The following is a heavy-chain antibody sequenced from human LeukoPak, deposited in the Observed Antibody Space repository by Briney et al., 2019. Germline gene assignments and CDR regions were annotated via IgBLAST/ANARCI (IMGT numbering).Heavy chain of an antibody. CDR1: GGSISNSIYY. CDR2: IFYSGST. Sequence: SETLSLTCTVSGGSISNSIYYWRWIRQPPGKGLECIGNIFYSGSTYYNPSLQSRVTISVDTSKNQFSLKLSSVTAADTAVYYCASRPVSGRFDCWGQGTLVTVSS. V-gene: IGHV4-39*01. D-gene: IGHD5/OR15-5a*01. CDR3: ASRPVSGRFDC. J-gene: IGHJ4*02.